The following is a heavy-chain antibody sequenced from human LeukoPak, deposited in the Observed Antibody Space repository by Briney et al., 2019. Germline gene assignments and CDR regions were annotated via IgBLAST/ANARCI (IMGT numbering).Heavy chain of an antibody. Sequence: ASVKVSCKASGYTFTSYVINWVRQATGQGLEWMGWMNPNSGNTGYAQKFQGRVTMTRNTSISTAYMELSSLRSEDTAVYYCARGKKGSGWYGGAVYWGQGTLVTVSS. CDR2: MNPNSGNT. CDR3: ARGKKGSGWYGGAVY. J-gene: IGHJ4*02. V-gene: IGHV1-8*01. CDR1: GYTFTSYV. D-gene: IGHD6-19*01.